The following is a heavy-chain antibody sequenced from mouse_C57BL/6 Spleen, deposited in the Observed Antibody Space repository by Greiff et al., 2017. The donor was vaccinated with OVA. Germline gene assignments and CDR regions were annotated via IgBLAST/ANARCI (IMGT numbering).Heavy chain of an antibody. CDR1: GYAFSSYW. CDR2: IYPGDGDT. V-gene: IGHV1-80*01. Sequence: VQLVESGAELVKPGASVKISCKASGYAFSSYWMNWVKQRPGKGLEWIGQIYPGDGDTNYNGKFKGKATLTADKSSSTAYMQLSSLTSEDSAVYFCARGGYGSSYFDYWGQGTTLTVSS. D-gene: IGHD1-1*01. CDR3: ARGGYGSSYFDY. J-gene: IGHJ2*01.